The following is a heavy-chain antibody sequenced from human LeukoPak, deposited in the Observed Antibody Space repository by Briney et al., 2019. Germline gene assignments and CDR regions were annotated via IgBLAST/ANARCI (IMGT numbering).Heavy chain of an antibody. D-gene: IGHD2-2*01. CDR2: IIPILGIA. J-gene: IGHJ6*02. CDR3: ARRGTVYCSSTSCQAYGMDV. CDR1: GGTFSSYA. V-gene: IGHV1-69*04. Sequence: SVKVSCEASGGTFSSYAISWVRQAPGQGLEWMGRIIPILGIANYAQKFQGRVTITEDKSTSTAYMELSSLRSEDTAVYSCARRGTVYCSSTSCQAYGMDVWGQGTTVTVSS.